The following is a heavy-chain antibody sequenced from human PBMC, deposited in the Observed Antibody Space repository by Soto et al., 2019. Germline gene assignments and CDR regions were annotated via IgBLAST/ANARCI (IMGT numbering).Heavy chain of an antibody. CDR1: GFTFSSYG. CDR2: IWYDGSNK. Sequence: QVQLVESGGGVVQPGRSLRLSCAASGFTFSSYGMHWVRQAPGKGLEWVAVIWYDGSNKYYGDSVKGRFTISRDNSKNTLYLQMNRLRAEDTAVYYCARDQSCSGGSCQSYYYYYGMDVWGQGTTVTVSS. D-gene: IGHD2-15*01. J-gene: IGHJ6*02. CDR3: ARDQSCSGGSCQSYYYYYGMDV. V-gene: IGHV3-33*01.